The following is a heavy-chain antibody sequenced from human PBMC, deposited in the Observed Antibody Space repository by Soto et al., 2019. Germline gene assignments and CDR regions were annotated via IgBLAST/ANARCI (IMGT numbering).Heavy chain of an antibody. CDR3: SYYYDSSGYSAAGWFDP. CDR1: GGTFSSYA. V-gene: IGHV1-69*13. Sequence: ASVKVSCKASGGTFSSYAISWVRQAPGQGLEWMGGIIPIFGTANYAQKFQGRVTITADESTSTAYMELSSLRSEDTAVYYCSYYYDSSGYSAAGWFDPWGQGTLVTVSS. J-gene: IGHJ5*02. D-gene: IGHD3-22*01. CDR2: IIPIFGTA.